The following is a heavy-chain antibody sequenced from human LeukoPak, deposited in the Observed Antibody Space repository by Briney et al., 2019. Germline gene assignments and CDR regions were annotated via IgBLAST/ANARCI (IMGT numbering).Heavy chain of an antibody. CDR3: ARAHSEVLGSPDYFDY. V-gene: IGHV4-31*03. D-gene: IGHD1-26*01. J-gene: IGHJ4*02. CDR2: IYYSGST. CDR1: GGSISSGGYY. Sequence: PSETLSLTCTVSGGSISSGGYYWSWIRQHPGKGLEWIGYIYYSGSTYYNPSLKSRVTISVDTPKNQFSLKLSSVTAADTAVYYCARAHSEVLGSPDYFDYWGQGTLVTVSS.